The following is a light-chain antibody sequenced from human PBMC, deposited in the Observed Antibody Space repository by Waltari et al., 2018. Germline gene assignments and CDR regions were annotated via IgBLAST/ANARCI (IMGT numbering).Light chain of an antibody. CDR3: SSYAGSSKGV. J-gene: IGLJ2*01. CDR1: SSDVGNYQR. Sequence: QSALTQPASVSGSPGQSIPIPCTGTSSDVGNYQRVLWYQQHPGKAPKLMIYAVSKRPSGFSDRFSGSKSGDMASLTISGLQPEDEAEYFCSSYAGSSKGVFGGGTKVTVL. CDR2: AVS. V-gene: IGLV2-23*02.